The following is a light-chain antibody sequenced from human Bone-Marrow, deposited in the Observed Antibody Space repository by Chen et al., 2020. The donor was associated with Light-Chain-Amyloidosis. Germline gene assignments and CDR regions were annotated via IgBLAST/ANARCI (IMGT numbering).Light chain of an antibody. V-gene: IGLV1-47*01. CDR1: GSNIGSHD. J-gene: IGLJ2*01. CDR2: KND. CDR3: ATWDGSLSGVV. Sequence: HSVLTQPPSTSATPGQRVTISCSGSGSNIGSHDVFWYQQVPGKAPKLLIFKNDQRPSWVPDRFSAFKYGTAASLAIRGLRSEDEADYHCATWDGSLSGVVFGGGTKVTVL.